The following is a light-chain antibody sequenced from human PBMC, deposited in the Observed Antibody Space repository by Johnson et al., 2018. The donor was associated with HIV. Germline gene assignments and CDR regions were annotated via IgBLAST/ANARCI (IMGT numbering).Light chain of an antibody. CDR1: SSNIGNNY. J-gene: IGLJ1*01. V-gene: IGLV1-51*01. CDR3: GTWDSSLSSGFYV. CDR2: DNN. Sequence: QSVLTQSPSVSAAPGQKVTISCSGSSSNIGNNYVSWYQQLPKTAPKLLIYDNNKRPSGIPDRFSGSKSGTSATLGITGLPTGDEADYYCGTWDSSLSSGFYVFGTGTKVTVL.